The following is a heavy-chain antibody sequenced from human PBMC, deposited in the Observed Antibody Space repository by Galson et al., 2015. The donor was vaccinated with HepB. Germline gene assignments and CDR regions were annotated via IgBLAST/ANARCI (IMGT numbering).Heavy chain of an antibody. Sequence: SETLSLTCTVSGGSISNYYWSWIRQPPGKGLEWIGYIYYSGTTNYNPSLKSRVTISVDASKTQFSLRLSSVTAADTAVYYCARGFRVDVVATTGFDIWGQGTMVTVSS. CDR2: IYYSGTT. CDR1: GGSISNYY. D-gene: IGHD5-12*01. CDR3: ARGFRVDVVATTGFDI. J-gene: IGHJ3*02. V-gene: IGHV4-59*01.